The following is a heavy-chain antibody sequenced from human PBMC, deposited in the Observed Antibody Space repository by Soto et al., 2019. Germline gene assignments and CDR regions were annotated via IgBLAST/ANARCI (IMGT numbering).Heavy chain of an antibody. V-gene: IGHV4-39*07. J-gene: IGHJ4*02. CDR2: VHISEKA. CDR1: GDSISRSSHY. D-gene: IGHD1-1*01. CDR3: ARWPQLEPRFDY. Sequence: SETLSLTCSVSGDSISRSSHYWGWIRQPPGKGLEWIGSVHISEKAYYNPSLKSRVTISVDTSKNQFSLKLSSVTAADTAVYYCARWPQLEPRFDYWGQGTLVTVSS.